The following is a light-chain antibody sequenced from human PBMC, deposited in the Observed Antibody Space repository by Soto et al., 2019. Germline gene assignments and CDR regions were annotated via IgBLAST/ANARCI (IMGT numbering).Light chain of an antibody. Sequence: EIVLTQSPGTLSLSPGERATLSCRASQSVGSSYLAWYQQKPGQAPRLLIYGASSSATGTPDRFSGSGSGTDFTLTISRLEPEDFAVYYWPQYGSLYTLGQGTKLEIK. J-gene: IGKJ2*01. CDR1: QSVGSSY. CDR3: PQYGSLYT. V-gene: IGKV3-20*01. CDR2: GAS.